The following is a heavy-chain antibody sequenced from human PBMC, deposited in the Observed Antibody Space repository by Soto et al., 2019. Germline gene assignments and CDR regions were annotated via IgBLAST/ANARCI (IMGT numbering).Heavy chain of an antibody. CDR1: GFTFSTYV. Sequence: PGGSLRLSCAASGFTFSTYVMSWVRQLPRKGLECVSVINGGGGGSTFYADSVKGRFTISRDNSKNTLYLQMNSLRAEDTAVYYCARVSWREKYGMDVWGQGTTVTVSS. CDR3: ARVSWREKYGMDV. V-gene: IGHV3-23*01. CDR2: INGGGGGST. J-gene: IGHJ6*02.